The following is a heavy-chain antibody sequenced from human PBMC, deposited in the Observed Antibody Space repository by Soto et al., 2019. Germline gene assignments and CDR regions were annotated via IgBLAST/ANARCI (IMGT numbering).Heavy chain of an antibody. CDR1: GGSISSSSYY. D-gene: IGHD3-9*01. CDR3: GRREGLATISYYFDY. V-gene: IGHV4-39*01. J-gene: IGHJ4*02. CDR2: IYYSGST. Sequence: PSETLSLTCTVSGGSISSSSYYWGWIRQPPGKGLEWIGSIYYSGSTYYNPSLKSRVTISVDKSKNQFSLKLMSLSAADTAVYYCGRREGLATISYYFDYWGQGALVTVSS.